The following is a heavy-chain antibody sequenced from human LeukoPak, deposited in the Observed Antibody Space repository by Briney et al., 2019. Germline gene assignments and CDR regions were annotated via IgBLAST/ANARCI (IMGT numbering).Heavy chain of an antibody. CDR3: ARDPRQQQLSWFDP. CDR2: ISSSGSTI. V-gene: IGHV3-11*01. CDR1: GFTFSDYY. D-gene: IGHD6-13*01. J-gene: IGHJ5*02. Sequence: GGSLRLSCAASGFTFSDYYMSWIRHAPGKGLEWVSYISSSGSTIYYADSAKGRFTISRDNAKNSLYLQMNSLRAEDTAVYYWARDPRQQQLSWFDPWGQGTLVTVSS.